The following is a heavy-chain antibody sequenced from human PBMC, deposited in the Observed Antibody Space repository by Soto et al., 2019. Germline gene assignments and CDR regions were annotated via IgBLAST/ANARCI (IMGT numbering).Heavy chain of an antibody. CDR1: GRTFNINADF. V-gene: IGHV4-39*01. J-gene: IGHJ6*02. CDR2: IDNGGNT. Sequence: SETLSLTCTVSGRTFNINADFCYLALIRQPPGKGLEWIGSIDNGGNTHYNATLKSRVIISADTSKNQFSLSLNSVTAADSAVYYCAGKRDYHCMEVWGRRTTVTVSS. CDR3: AGKRDYHCMEV.